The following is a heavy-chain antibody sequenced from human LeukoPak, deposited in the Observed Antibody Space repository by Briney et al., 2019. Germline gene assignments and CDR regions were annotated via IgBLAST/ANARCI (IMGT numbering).Heavy chain of an antibody. Sequence: GGSLRLSCAASGFTFSDYYMSWIRQAPGKGLEWVSYISSSGSTIYYADSVKGRFTISRDNAKNSLYLQMNSLRAEDTAVYYCARAGNCSGGSCHRYYYYYMDVWGKGTTVTVSS. CDR1: GFTFSDYY. J-gene: IGHJ6*03. CDR2: ISSSGSTI. D-gene: IGHD2-15*01. CDR3: ARAGNCSGGSCHRYYYYYMDV. V-gene: IGHV3-11*04.